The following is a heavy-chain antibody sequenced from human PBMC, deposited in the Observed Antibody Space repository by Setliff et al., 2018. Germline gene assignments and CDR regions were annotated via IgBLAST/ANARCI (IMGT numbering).Heavy chain of an antibody. CDR1: GGSFSGYY. CDR3: ARTLYDYDILTGPGYYFDY. V-gene: IGHV4-34*01. CDR2: IYYSGST. J-gene: IGHJ4*02. Sequence: SETLSLTCAVYGGSFSGYYWSWIRQPPGKGLEWIGYIYYSGSTYYNPSLKSRVTISVDTSKNQFSLKLSSVTAADTAVYYCARTLYDYDILTGPGYYFDYWGQGTLVTVSS. D-gene: IGHD3-9*01.